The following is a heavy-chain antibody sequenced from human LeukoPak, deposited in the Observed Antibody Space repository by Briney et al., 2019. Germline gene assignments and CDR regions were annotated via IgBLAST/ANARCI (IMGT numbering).Heavy chain of an antibody. D-gene: IGHD6-13*01. CDR2: IYYSGST. Sequence: SETLSLTCTVSGGSISSYYWSWIRQPPGKGLEWIGYIYYSGSTNYNPSLKSRVTISVDTSKNQFSLKLSSVTAADTAVYYCARDDSSRPGGYWGQGTLVTVSS. J-gene: IGHJ4*02. CDR1: GGSISSYY. CDR3: ARDDSSRPGGY. V-gene: IGHV4-59*12.